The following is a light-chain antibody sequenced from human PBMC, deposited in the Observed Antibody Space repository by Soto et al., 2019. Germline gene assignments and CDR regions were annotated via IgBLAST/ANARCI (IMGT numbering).Light chain of an antibody. CDR1: YSNIGTHT. Sequence: QSVLTQPPSASGTPGQRVTISCSGTYSNIGTHTVNWYQQLPGTAPKVVIYNDNQRPSGVPDRFSGSKSGTSASLAISGPQSEDEADYYCAAWDDSLSGWMFGGGTKLTVL. CDR2: NDN. J-gene: IGLJ3*02. V-gene: IGLV1-44*01. CDR3: AAWDDSLSGWM.